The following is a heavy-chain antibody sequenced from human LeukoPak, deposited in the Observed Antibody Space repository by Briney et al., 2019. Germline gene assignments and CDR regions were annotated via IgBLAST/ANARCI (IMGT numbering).Heavy chain of an antibody. J-gene: IGHJ6*03. V-gene: IGHV1-2*02. CDR3: ARGLAGYSSGWYYYMDV. CDR1: GYNFTSYW. D-gene: IGHD6-19*01. CDR2: INPNSGGT. Sequence: GESLKISCKGSGYNFTSYWIGWVRQAPGQGLEWMGWINPNSGGTNYAQKFQGRVTMTRDTSISTAYMELSRLRSDDTAVYYCARGLAGYSSGWYYYMDVWGKGTTVTVSS.